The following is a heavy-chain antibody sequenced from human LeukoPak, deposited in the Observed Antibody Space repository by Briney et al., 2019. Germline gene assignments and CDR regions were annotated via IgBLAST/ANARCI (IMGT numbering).Heavy chain of an antibody. D-gene: IGHD4-17*01. CDR2: IYYSGST. CDR1: GGSISSGSYY. V-gene: IGHV4-61*01. J-gene: IGHJ5*02. Sequence: PSETLSLTCTVSGGSISSGSYYWSWIRQPPGKGLEWIGYIYYSGSTNYNPSLKSRVTISVDTSKNQFSLKLSSVTAADTAVYYCAGIRTTVTTSPDPWGQGTLVTVSS. CDR3: AGIRTTVTTSPDP.